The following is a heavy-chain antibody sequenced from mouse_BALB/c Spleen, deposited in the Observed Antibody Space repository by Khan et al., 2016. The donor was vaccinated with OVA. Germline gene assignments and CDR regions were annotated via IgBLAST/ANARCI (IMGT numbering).Heavy chain of an antibody. Sequence: EVQLQESGPGLVKPSQSLSLTCSVTGYFIISGYYWNWIRQFPGNKLEWMGYISYDGTNNYNPSLKYRISITRDTSKNQFFLKLNSVTSEDSATYYCAPAGYGRGFAYWGQATLVTVSA. V-gene: IGHV3-6*02. J-gene: IGHJ3*01. CDR2: ISYDGTN. CDR3: APAGYGRGFAY. CDR1: GYFIISGYY. D-gene: IGHD1-1*01.